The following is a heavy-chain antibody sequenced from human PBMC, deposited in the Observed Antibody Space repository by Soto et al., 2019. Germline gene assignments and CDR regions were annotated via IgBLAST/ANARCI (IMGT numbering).Heavy chain of an antibody. CDR1: GDSIKTETW. V-gene: IGHV4-4*02. Sequence: QVHLQESGPGLVKPSETLSLTCAVSGDSIKTETWWSWLRQLPGTGLEWIGEIKHTGDANDNPALRSRVSMSVDRTKNQFFLNRRSVSAADTAVYFCAREGLLHWFESWGQGTLVTVSS. J-gene: IGHJ5*01. CDR2: IKHTGDA. CDR3: AREGLLHWFES.